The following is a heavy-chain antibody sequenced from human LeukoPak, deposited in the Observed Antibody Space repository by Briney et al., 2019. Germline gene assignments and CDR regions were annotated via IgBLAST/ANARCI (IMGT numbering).Heavy chain of an antibody. Sequence: GGSLRLSCAASGFTFSSYWMSWVRQAPGKGLEWVANIKQDGSEKYYVDSVKGRFTISRDNAKNSLYLQMNSLRAEDTAVYYRARVHDSSGYYPYYFDYWGQGTLVTVSS. CDR3: ARVHDSSGYYPYYFDY. CDR1: GFTFSSYW. J-gene: IGHJ4*02. V-gene: IGHV3-7*01. D-gene: IGHD3-22*01. CDR2: IKQDGSEK.